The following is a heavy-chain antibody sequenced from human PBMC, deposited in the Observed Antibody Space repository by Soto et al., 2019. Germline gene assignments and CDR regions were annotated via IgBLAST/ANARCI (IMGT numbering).Heavy chain of an antibody. D-gene: IGHD2-21*02. V-gene: IGHV3-48*03. CDR2: ISSSGSTI. J-gene: IGHJ4*02. CDR1: GFTFSSYE. CDR3: ARVEGLEISGGDCYFDY. Sequence: EVQLVESGGGLVQPGGSLRLSCAASGFTFSSYEMNWVRQAPGKGLEWVSYISSSGSTIYYADSVKGRFTISRDNAKNSLYLQMHSLRAEDTAVYYCARVEGLEISGGDCYFDYWGQGTLVTVSS.